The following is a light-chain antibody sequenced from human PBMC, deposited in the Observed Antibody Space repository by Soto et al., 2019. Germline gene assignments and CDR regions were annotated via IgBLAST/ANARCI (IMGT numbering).Light chain of an antibody. V-gene: IGKV1-33*01. CDR2: DIS. CDR3: QQYENLPYT. J-gene: IGKJ2*01. CDR1: QVITNY. Sequence: DIQLTQSASSLSASVGDRVPITCQACQVITNYLNWYQQKPGKAPKLLIYDISTLEIGVPSRFSGSGSGTDFTFTITGLQPEDIATYFCQQYENLPYTFGQGTKLEI.